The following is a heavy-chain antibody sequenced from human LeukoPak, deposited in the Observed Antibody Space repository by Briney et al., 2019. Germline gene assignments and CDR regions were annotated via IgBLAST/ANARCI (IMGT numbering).Heavy chain of an antibody. J-gene: IGHJ4*02. CDR3: ARSDHTYYYGSGSYSHPAFDY. D-gene: IGHD3-10*01. Sequence: KPSETLSLTCAVYGGSFSGYYWSWIRQPPGKGLEWIGEINHSGSTNYNPSLKSRVTISVDTSKNQFSLKLSSVTAADTAVYYCARSDHTYYYGSGSYSHPAFDYWGQGTLVTVSS. V-gene: IGHV4-34*01. CDR2: INHSGST. CDR1: GGSFSGYY.